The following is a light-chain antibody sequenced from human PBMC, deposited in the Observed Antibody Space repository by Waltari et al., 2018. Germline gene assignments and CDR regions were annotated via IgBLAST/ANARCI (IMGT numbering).Light chain of an antibody. Sequence: EIVLMQSPGTLSLSPGERATLSCRASQTVTSSSLGWYQQKPGQAPRLLIYGIFNRATGIPDRFSGSGSGTDFTLTISRLEPEDFAVYYCQQYGSSPHTFGQGTKVEIK. V-gene: IGKV3-20*01. CDR1: QTVTSSS. CDR2: GIF. CDR3: QQYGSSPHT. J-gene: IGKJ1*01.